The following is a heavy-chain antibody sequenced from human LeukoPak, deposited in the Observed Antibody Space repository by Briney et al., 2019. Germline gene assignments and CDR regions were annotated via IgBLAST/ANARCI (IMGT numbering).Heavy chain of an antibody. CDR2: ISSSSSYI. CDR1: GFTFSSYS. J-gene: IGHJ6*03. Sequence: KPGGSLRLSCAASGFTFSSYSMNWVRQAPGKGLEWVSSISSSSSYIYYADSVKGRFTISRDNAKNSLYLQMNSLRAEDTAVYYCASNFDSSGYYSYYYMDVWGKGTTVTVSS. CDR3: ASNFDSSGYYSYYYMDV. D-gene: IGHD3-22*01. V-gene: IGHV3-21*01.